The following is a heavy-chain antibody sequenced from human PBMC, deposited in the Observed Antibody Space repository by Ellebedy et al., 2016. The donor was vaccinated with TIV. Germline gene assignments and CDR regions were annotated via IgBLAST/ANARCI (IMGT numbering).Heavy chain of an antibody. CDR2: INPKSGGT. CDR3: AKDWGGADGWTDYFDS. CDR1: GYTFINYG. V-gene: IGHV1-2*02. Sequence: ASVKVSCKASGYTFINYGISWVRQAPGQGLEWMGWINPKSGGTNYAQKFYDGVTMTRDTSISTAYLELTRLKSADTAVYYCAKDWGGADGWTDYFDSWGQGTTVTVAS. D-gene: IGHD6-13*01. J-gene: IGHJ4*03.